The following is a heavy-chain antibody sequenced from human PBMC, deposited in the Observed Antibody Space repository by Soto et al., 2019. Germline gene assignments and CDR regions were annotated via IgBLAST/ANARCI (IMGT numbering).Heavy chain of an antibody. J-gene: IGHJ6*02. CDR3: ARGAARDTYYYYGMDV. V-gene: IGHV3-48*01. D-gene: IGHD6-6*01. CDR1: GFTFSSYS. Sequence: GGSLRLSCAASGFTFSSYSMNWVRQAPGKGLEWVSYISSSSSTIYYADSVKGRFTIPRDNSKNTLYLQMNSLRAEDTAVYYCARGAARDTYYYYGMDVWGQGTTVTVSS. CDR2: ISSSSSTI.